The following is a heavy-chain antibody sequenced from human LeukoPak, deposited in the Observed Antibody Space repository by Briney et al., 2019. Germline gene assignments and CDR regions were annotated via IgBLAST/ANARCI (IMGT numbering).Heavy chain of an antibody. J-gene: IGHJ4*02. V-gene: IGHV3-30*02. CDR3: AKAPVGASRYFDY. Sequence: PGGSLRLSCEASGFIFSDYRMNWVRQAPGKGLEWVAFIRYDGSNKYYADSVKGRFTISRDNSKNTLYLQMNSLRAEDTAVYYCAKAPVGASRYFDYWGQGTLVTVSS. CDR2: IRYDGSNK. D-gene: IGHD1-26*01. CDR1: GFIFSDYR.